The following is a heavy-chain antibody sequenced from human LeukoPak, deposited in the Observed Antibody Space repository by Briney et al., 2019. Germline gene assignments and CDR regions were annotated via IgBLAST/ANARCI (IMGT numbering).Heavy chain of an antibody. CDR1: GDSVSSNSAA. J-gene: IGHJ4*02. CDR3: ARELVYCGGDCQRGFDY. Sequence: SQTLSLTCAISGDSVSSNSAAWSWIRQSPSRGLEWLGRTYYRSKWYNDYAVSVKSRITINPDTSKNQFSLQLNSVTPEDTAVYYCARELVYCGGDCQRGFDYWGQGTLVTVSS. V-gene: IGHV6-1*01. D-gene: IGHD2-21*02. CDR2: TYYRSKWYN.